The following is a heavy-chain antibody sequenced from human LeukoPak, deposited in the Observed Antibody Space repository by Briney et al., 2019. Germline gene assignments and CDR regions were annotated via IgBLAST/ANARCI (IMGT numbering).Heavy chain of an antibody. CDR2: IFYSGSS. V-gene: IGHV4-59*01. Sequence: SSETLSLTCTVSGDSLNSYYWSWIRQPPGEGLQWIGYIFYSGSSNYNASLRSRVAISVNTSKNQFSLKLTSVTAADTAVYYCAGRAARFFDYWGQGILVTVSS. CDR1: GDSLNSYY. J-gene: IGHJ4*02. D-gene: IGHD6-25*01. CDR3: AGRAARFFDY.